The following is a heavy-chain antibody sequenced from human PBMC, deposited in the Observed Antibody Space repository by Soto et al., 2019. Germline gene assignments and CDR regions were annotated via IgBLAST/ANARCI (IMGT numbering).Heavy chain of an antibody. D-gene: IGHD5-18*01. CDR2: IYYSGST. V-gene: IGHV4-30-4*01. CDR1: GGSISSGDYY. Sequence: SETLSLTCTVSGGSISSGDYYWSWIRQPPGKGMEWIGYIYYSGSTYYNTSLKSRVTISVDTSKNQFSLKLSSVTAADTAVYYCASLKLGYSTFDPWGQGTLVTVSS. CDR3: ASLKLGYSTFDP. J-gene: IGHJ5*02.